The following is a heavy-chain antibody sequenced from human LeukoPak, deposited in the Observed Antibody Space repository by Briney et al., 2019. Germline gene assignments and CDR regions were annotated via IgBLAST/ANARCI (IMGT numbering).Heavy chain of an antibody. J-gene: IGHJ4*02. Sequence: GRSLRLSCSASGFTFSSYAMHWVRQAPGKGLEWVAVISYDGSNKYYADSVKGRFTISRDNSKNTLYLQMNSLRAEDRALYYCARDPLHRWAYYYDSSGYYTYYFAYWGQGTLVTVSS. CDR2: ISYDGSNK. D-gene: IGHD3-22*01. CDR1: GFTFSSYA. V-gene: IGHV3-30-3*01. CDR3: ARDPLHRWAYYYDSSGYYTYYFAY.